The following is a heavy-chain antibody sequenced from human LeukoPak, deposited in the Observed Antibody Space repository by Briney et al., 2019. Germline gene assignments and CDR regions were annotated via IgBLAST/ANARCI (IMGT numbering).Heavy chain of an antibody. J-gene: IGHJ6*03. V-gene: IGHV3-21*06. CDR2: ISTVSTYT. CDR1: GFTFTDYS. CDR3: ARDGSGLYLYYHMDV. Sequence: MSGGSLRLSCAPSGFTFTDYSMSWVRQAPGKGLEWVASISTVSTYTFYGDSVKGRFTISRDNAKNSLYLQMSYLTAEDTAVYYCARDGSGLYLYYHMDVWGNGTSVTVSS. D-gene: IGHD6-25*01.